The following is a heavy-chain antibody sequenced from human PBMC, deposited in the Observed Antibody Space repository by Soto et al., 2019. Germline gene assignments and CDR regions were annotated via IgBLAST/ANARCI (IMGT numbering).Heavy chain of an antibody. J-gene: IGHJ6*02. D-gene: IGHD3-10*01. Sequence: SLRLSCAASGFTFSNAWMNWVRQAPGKGLEWVGRIKSKTDGVTTDYAAPVKGRFTISRDDSKNTLYLQMNSLKTEDTAVYYCTTESITMVRGVTYYYYGMDVWGQGTTVTVSS. CDR1: GFTFSNAW. CDR3: TTESITMVRGVTYYYYGMDV. V-gene: IGHV3-15*07. CDR2: IKSKTDGVTT.